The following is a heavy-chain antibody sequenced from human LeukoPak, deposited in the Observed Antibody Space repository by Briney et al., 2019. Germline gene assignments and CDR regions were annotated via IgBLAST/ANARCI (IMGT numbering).Heavy chain of an antibody. CDR3: ARDFLSYSGSYSVY. Sequence: PGGSLRLSCAASGFTFSSYAMHWVRQAPGKGLEWVAVISYDGSNKYYADSVKGRFTISRDNAKNSLYLQMNSLRAEDTAVYYCARDFLSYSGSYSVYWGQGTLVTVSS. V-gene: IGHV3-30-3*01. CDR2: ISYDGSNK. CDR1: GFTFSSYA. D-gene: IGHD1-26*01. J-gene: IGHJ4*02.